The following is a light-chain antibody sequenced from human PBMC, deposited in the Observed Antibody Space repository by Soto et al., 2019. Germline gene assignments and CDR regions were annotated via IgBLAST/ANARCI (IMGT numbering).Light chain of an antibody. Sequence: EIVMTQSPATLSVSPGERATLSCRASQSVSSNLAWYQQKPGQAPRLLIYGASNRATGIPDRFSGSGSGTDFTLTISKLEPEDFAGYYCQQYGSSRTFGQGTTVDTK. CDR3: QQYGSSRT. V-gene: IGKV3-20*01. CDR1: QSVSSN. J-gene: IGKJ1*01. CDR2: GAS.